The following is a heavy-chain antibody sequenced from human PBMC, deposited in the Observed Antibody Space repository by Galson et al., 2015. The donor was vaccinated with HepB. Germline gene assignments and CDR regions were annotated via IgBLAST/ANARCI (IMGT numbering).Heavy chain of an antibody. J-gene: IGHJ5*02. CDR1: GYTFTTYS. Sequence: SVKVSCKASGYTFTTYSITWVRQAPGQGLEWMGWISTYNGDTKYARKFQGRVTMTTDTSTSTAYMELRSLRSDDTAMYYCARGALVGVVSGSQNNWFAPWGQGTLVTVSS. V-gene: IGHV1-18*01. CDR2: ISTYNGDT. CDR3: ARGALVGVVSGSQNNWFAP. D-gene: IGHD2-15*01.